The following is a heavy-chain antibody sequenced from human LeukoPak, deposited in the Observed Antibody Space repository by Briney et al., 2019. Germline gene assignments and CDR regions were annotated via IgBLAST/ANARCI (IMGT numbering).Heavy chain of an antibody. D-gene: IGHD3-16*02. V-gene: IGHV4-34*01. CDR2: INHSGST. J-gene: IGHJ4*02. CDR1: GGSFSGYY. CDR3: ARGSGYVWGSYRYTFDY. Sequence: SSETLSLTCAVYGGSFSGYYWSWIRQPPGKGLEWIGEINHSGSTNYNPSLKSRVTISVDTSKNQFSLKLSSVTAADTAVYYCARGSGYVWGSYRYTFDYWGQGTLVTVSS.